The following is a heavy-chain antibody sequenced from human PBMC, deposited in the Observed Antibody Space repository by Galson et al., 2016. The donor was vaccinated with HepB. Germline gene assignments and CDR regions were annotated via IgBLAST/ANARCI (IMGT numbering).Heavy chain of an antibody. V-gene: IGHV3-43*01. CDR1: GFTFDDYT. Sequence: SLRLSCAASGFTFDDYTMHWVRQAPGMGLEWVSLISWDGGSTYYADSVKGRFTISRDNSKNSLYLQMNSLRTEDTALYYCAKDISYYGSGLDYWGQGTLVTVSS. CDR3: AKDISYYGSGLDY. J-gene: IGHJ4*02. D-gene: IGHD3-10*01. CDR2: ISWDGGST.